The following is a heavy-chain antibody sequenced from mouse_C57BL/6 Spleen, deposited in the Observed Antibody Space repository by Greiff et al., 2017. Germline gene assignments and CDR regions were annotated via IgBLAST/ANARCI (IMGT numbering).Heavy chain of an antibody. J-gene: IGHJ4*01. Sequence: VQLQQPGAELVMPGASVKLSCKASGYTFTSYWMHWVKQRPGQGLEWIGEIDPSGSYTNYNQKFKGKSTLTVDKSSGTAYMQLSSLTSEDSAVYYCARVWDYRGAMDYWGQGTSVTVSS. CDR2: IDPSGSYT. D-gene: IGHD2-14*01. V-gene: IGHV1-69*01. CDR1: GYTFTSYW. CDR3: ARVWDYRGAMDY.